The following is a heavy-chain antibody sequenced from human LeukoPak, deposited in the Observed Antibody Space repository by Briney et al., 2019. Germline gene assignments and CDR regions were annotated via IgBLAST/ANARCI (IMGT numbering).Heavy chain of an antibody. CDR2: ISYDGSNK. J-gene: IGHJ4*02. CDR1: GFTFNRCW. D-gene: IGHD6-19*01. Sequence: GGSLRLSCVVSGFTFNRCWMNWVRQAPGKGLEWVAVISYDGSNKYYADSVKGRFTISRDNSKNTLYLQMNSLRAEDTAVYYCAKLSAVAGTVGYWGQGTLVTVSS. CDR3: AKLSAVAGTVGY. V-gene: IGHV3-30*18.